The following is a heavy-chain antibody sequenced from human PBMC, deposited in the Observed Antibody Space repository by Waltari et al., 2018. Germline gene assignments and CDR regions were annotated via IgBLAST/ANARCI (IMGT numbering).Heavy chain of an antibody. CDR3: ARERVTTNAFDI. V-gene: IGHV3-48*01. D-gene: IGHD4-17*01. J-gene: IGHJ3*02. CDR2: ISSSSSTR. CDR1: GFTFSSYS. Sequence: EVQLVQSGAEVKKPGESLKISCQDSGFTFSSYSMNWVRQAPGKGLEWVSYISSSSSTRYYADSVKGRFTISRDNAKNSLYLQMNSLRAEDTAVYYCARERVTTNAFDIWGQGTMVTVSS.